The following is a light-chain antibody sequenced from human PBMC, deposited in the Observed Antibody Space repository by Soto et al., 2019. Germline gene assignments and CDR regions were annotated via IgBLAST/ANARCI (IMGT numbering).Light chain of an antibody. J-gene: IGKJ1*01. V-gene: IGKV3-15*01. CDR2: RAS. CDR1: QSISSN. Sequence: EIIITQSPATLSVSPGERATLSCRASQSISSNLAWYQQKLGQAPRLLIYRASTRATGIPARFSGSGSGTEFTLTISSLQSEDSALYYCHQYENGPQTFGQGTRWIS. CDR3: HQYENGPQT.